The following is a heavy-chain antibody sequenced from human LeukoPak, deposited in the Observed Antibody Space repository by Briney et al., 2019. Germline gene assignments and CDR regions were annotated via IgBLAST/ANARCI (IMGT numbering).Heavy chain of an antibody. V-gene: IGHV4-59*01. CDR2: IYSSGST. Sequence: ASETLSLTCNVSGGSIRGYYWSWIRQPPGKGLEWIGYIYSSGSTNYNPSLKSRVTMSVDTSKNQFSLKVNSVTAADTAVYYCARVYDSGSQAYFYYMDVWGKGTTVTISS. J-gene: IGHJ6*03. CDR3: ARVYDSGSQAYFYYMDV. D-gene: IGHD3-10*01. CDR1: GGSIRGYY.